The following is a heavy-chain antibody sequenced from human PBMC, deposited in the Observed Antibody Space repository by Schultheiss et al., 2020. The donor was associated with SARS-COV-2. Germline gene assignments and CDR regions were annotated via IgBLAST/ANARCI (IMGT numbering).Heavy chain of an antibody. CDR1: GFTFSRSA. D-gene: IGHD2-8*01. V-gene: IGHV3-23*01. Sequence: GGSLRLSCAASGFTFSRSAMHWVRQAPGEGLEWVSSFGGPGAGAHYADSVKGRFTVSKDNSKNALLLQMNSLRAEDTAIYYCAKSRIMATYYYYGMDVWGQGTTVTVSS. CDR3: AKSRIMATYYYYGMDV. CDR2: FGGPGAGA. J-gene: IGHJ6*01.